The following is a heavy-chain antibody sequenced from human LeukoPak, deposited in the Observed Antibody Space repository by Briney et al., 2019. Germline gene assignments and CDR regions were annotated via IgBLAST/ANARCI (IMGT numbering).Heavy chain of an antibody. CDR1: GGSISSSSYY. V-gene: IGHV4-39*01. CDR2: IYYSGST. CDR3: ARVPGQYSSGWYYYYYTDV. J-gene: IGHJ6*03. D-gene: IGHD6-19*01. Sequence: PSETLSLTCTVSGGSISSSSYYWGWIRQPPGKGLEWIGSIYYSGSTYYNPSLKSRVTISVDTSKNQFSLKLSSVTAADTAVYYCARVPGQYSSGWYYYYYTDVWGKGTTVTVSS.